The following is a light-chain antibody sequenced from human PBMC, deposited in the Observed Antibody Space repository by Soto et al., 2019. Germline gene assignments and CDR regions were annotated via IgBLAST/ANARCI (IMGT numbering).Light chain of an antibody. J-gene: IGLJ1*01. V-gene: IGLV2-14*01. CDR2: EVT. CDR3: SPYTTNTTLV. Sequence: QSALAQPASVSGSPGQSITISCTGTTSDVGNYNYVSWFQQHPGKPPKLMIYEVTNRPSGVSNRFSGSKAGITASLTISGLQAEDEADYYCSPYTTNTTLVFGTGTKVTVL. CDR1: TSDVGNYNY.